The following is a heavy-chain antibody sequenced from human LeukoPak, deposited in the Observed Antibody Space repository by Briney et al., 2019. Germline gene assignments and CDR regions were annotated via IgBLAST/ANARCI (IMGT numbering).Heavy chain of an antibody. J-gene: IGHJ4*02. CDR2: MNPNSGNT. Sequence: GASVKVSCKASGYTFTSYDINWVRQATGQGLEWMGWMNPNSGNTGYAQKFQGRVTMTRNTSISTAYMELSSLGSEDTAVYYCARGGGSCSGGSCYSPFDYWGQGTLVTVSS. CDR3: ARGGGSCSGGSCYSPFDY. V-gene: IGHV1-8*01. CDR1: GYTFTSYD. D-gene: IGHD2-15*01.